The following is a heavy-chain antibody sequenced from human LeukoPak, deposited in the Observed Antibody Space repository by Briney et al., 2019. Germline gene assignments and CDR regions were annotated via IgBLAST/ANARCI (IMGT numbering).Heavy chain of an antibody. CDR2: IYHSGST. J-gene: IGHJ5*02. CDR1: GGSISSGGYY. CDR3: ARVSSPEHNNWFDP. Sequence: PSETLSLTCTVSGGSISSGGYYWSWIRQPPGKGLEWIGYIYHSGSTYYNPSLKSRVTISVDRSKNQFSLKLSSMTAADTAVYYCARVSSPEHNNWFDPWGQGTLVTVSS. D-gene: IGHD2-21*01. V-gene: IGHV4-30-2*01.